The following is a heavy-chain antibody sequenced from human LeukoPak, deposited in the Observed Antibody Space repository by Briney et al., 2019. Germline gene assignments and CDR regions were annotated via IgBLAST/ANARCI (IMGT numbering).Heavy chain of an antibody. CDR3: TKGYYEPFNY. D-gene: IGHD3-16*01. CDR2: IYSPGTT. CDR1: GASVSSLH. Sequence: SETLSLTCSVSGASVSSLHWNWIRQSPGKGLEWIGNIYSPGTTKYNPSLKSRVTLSLDTSKNQFSLRLTSVTAADTAVYFCTKGYYEPFNYWGQGILVTVSS. J-gene: IGHJ4*02. V-gene: IGHV4-59*02.